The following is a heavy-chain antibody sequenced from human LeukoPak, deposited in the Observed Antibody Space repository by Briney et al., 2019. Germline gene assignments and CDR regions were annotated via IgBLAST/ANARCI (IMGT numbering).Heavy chain of an antibody. CDR2: INHSGST. CDR3: ASGEMATPT. J-gene: IGHJ4*02. Sequence: SETLSLTCAVYGGSFSGYYWSWNRQPPGKGLEWIGEINHSGSTNYNPSLKSRVTISVDTSKNQFSLKLSSVTAADTAVYYCASGEMATPTWGQGTLVTVSS. D-gene: IGHD5-24*01. V-gene: IGHV4-34*01. CDR1: GGSFSGYY.